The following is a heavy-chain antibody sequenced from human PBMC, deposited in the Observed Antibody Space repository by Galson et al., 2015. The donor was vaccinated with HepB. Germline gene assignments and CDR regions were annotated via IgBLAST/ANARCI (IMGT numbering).Heavy chain of an antibody. CDR3: AYSSGSPGRWFDP. CDR1: GYTFTSYY. Sequence: SVKVSCKASGYTFTSYYMHWVRQAPRQGLEWMGIINPSGGSTSYAQKLQGRVTMTRDTSTSTVYMELSSLRSEDTAVYYCAYSSGSPGRWFDPWGQGTLVTVSS. CDR2: INPSGGST. D-gene: IGHD3-22*01. J-gene: IGHJ5*02. V-gene: IGHV1-46*04.